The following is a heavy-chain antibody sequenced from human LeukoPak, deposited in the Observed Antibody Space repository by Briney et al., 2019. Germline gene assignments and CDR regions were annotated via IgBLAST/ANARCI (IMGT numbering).Heavy chain of an antibody. J-gene: IGHJ5*02. CDR1: GYTFTSYY. CDR2: INPSGGST. D-gene: IGHD2-15*01. CDR3: ASEGYCSGGSCYSDWFDP. V-gene: IGHV1-46*01. Sequence: ASVKVSCKASGYTFTSYYMHWVRQAPGQGLEWMGIINPSGGSTSYAQKFQGRVTMTRDTSTSTVYMELSSLRSEDTAVYYCASEGYCSGGSCYSDWFDPWGQGTLVTVSS.